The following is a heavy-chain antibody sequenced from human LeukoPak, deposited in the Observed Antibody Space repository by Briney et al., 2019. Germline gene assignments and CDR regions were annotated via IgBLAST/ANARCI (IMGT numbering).Heavy chain of an antibody. CDR1: GFTFSSYG. CDR2: IRYDGHNK. Sequence: PGGSLRLSCAASGFTFSSYGMHWVRQAPGKGLDWVAFIRYDGHNKYYADSVKGRFTISRDNSKNTLYLQMNSLRSEDTAVYYCARGDCSSTSCPDYFDYWGQGTLVTVSS. CDR3: ARGDCSSTSCPDYFDY. J-gene: IGHJ4*02. V-gene: IGHV3-30*02. D-gene: IGHD2-2*01.